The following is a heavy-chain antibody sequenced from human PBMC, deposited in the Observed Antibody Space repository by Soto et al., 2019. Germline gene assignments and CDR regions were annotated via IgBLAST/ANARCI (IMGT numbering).Heavy chain of an antibody. CDR2: IGGSGGT. CDR1: GFTFSSYA. CDR3: AKGQGWSYYYDS. V-gene: IGHV3-23*01. Sequence: EVQLLESGGGLVQPGGSLRLSCAASGFTFSSYAMSWVRLAPGKGLEWFSSIGGSGGTYYADSVKGRFTISRDNSKNMLYLHLNSLRAEVTAMYYCAKGQGWSYYYDSWGQGTLVTVSS. D-gene: IGHD2-15*01. J-gene: IGHJ4*02.